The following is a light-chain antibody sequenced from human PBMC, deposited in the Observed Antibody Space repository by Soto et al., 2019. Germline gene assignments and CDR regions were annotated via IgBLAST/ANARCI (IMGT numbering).Light chain of an antibody. J-gene: IGLJ2*01. CDR2: TNN. Sequence: QSVLTQPPSASGTPGQRVTISCSGSSSNTGSNYVYWYQQLPGTAPKLLIDTNNQRPSGVPDRFSGSKSGTSASLAISGLRSEDEANYYCAAWDDSLSGRVFGGGTKVPS. V-gene: IGLV1-47*01. CDR1: SSNTGSNY. CDR3: AAWDDSLSGRV.